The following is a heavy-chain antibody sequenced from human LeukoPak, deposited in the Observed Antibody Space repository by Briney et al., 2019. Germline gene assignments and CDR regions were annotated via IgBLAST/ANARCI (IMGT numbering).Heavy chain of an antibody. D-gene: IGHD2-2*01. J-gene: IGHJ4*02. CDR3: ARWRGSTSERSDY. Sequence: GGSMRLSCTASGFTFSDYWMTWVRQAPGKGLEWVANIKQDGSAKYYVDSVKGRFTISRDNAKNSLYLQMDSLRVEDTATYYCARWRGSTSERSDYWGQGTLVTVSS. V-gene: IGHV3-7*01. CDR1: GFTFSDYW. CDR2: IKQDGSAK.